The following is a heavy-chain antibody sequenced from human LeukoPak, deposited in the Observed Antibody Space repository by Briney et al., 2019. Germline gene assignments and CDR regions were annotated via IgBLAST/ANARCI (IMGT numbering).Heavy chain of an antibody. J-gene: IGHJ4*02. CDR2: ISGGGGST. CDR3: AKFYDILTGYFDY. V-gene: IGHV3-23*01. D-gene: IGHD3-9*01. Sequence: GGSLRLSCAASGFTFSSYAMSWVRQSPGKGLEWASAISGGGGSTYYAEFVKGRFTISRDDSKNTLYLQMNSLRAEDTAVYYCAKFYDILTGYFDYWGQGTLVTVSS. CDR1: GFTFSSYA.